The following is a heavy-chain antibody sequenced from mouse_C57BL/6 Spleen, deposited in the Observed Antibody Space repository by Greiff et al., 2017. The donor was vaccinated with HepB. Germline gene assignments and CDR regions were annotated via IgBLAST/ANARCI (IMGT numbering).Heavy chain of an antibody. V-gene: IGHV1-53*01. Sequence: VQLQQPGPELVKPGASVKLSCKASGYTFTSYWMHWVKQRPGQGLEWIGNINPSNGGTNYNEKFKSKATLTVDKSSSTAYMQLSSLTSEDSAVYYCARSPQLRDAMDYWGQGTSVTVSS. CDR1: GYTFTSYW. D-gene: IGHD1-1*01. CDR2: INPSNGGT. CDR3: ARSPQLRDAMDY. J-gene: IGHJ4*01.